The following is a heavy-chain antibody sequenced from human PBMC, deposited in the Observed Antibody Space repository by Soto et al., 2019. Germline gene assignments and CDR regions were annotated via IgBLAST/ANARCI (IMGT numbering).Heavy chain of an antibody. D-gene: IGHD6-6*01. V-gene: IGHV5-51*01. CDR3: ASQYSSSSGGNYYYYGMDV. CDR2: IYPGDSDT. CDR1: GYSFTSYW. J-gene: IGHJ6*02. Sequence: GESLKISCKGSGYSFTSYWIGWVRQMPGKGLEWMGIIYPGDSDTRYSPSFQGQVTISADKSISTAYLQWSSLKASDTAMYYCASQYSSSSGGNYYYYGMDVWGQGTTVTVSS.